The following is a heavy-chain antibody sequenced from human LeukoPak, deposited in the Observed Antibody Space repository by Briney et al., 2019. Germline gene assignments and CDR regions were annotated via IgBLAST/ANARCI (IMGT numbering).Heavy chain of an antibody. CDR1: GGSISSYY. D-gene: IGHD2-2*02. Sequence: SETLSLTCTVSGGSISSYYWSWIRQPPGKGLEWIGYIYYSGSTNYKPSLRSRVTISVDTSKNQFSLKMSSVTAADTAVYYCARDIYCSTSACYRTIDYWGQGTLVTVSS. CDR2: IYYSGST. V-gene: IGHV4-59*01. J-gene: IGHJ4*02. CDR3: ARDIYCSTSACYRTIDY.